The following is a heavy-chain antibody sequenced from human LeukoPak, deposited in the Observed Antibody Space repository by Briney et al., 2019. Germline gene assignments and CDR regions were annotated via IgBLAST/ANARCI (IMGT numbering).Heavy chain of an antibody. D-gene: IGHD6-19*01. Sequence: PGGSLRLSCAASGFTFSSYWMSWVRQAPGKGLEWVANIKQDGSEKYYVDSVKGRFTISGDNAKNSLYLQMNSLRAEDTAVYYCAREAVAGSFDYWGQGTLVTVSS. CDR3: AREAVAGSFDY. CDR2: IKQDGSEK. J-gene: IGHJ4*02. V-gene: IGHV3-7*01. CDR1: GFTFSSYW.